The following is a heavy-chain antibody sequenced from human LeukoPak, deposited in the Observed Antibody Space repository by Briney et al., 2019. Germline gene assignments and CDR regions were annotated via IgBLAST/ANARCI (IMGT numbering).Heavy chain of an antibody. CDR3: ARAPGGNPGSPYGIFDY. Sequence: PSETLSLTCTVSGGSISSGDYYWSWIRQPPGKGLEWIGYIYYSGSTYYNPSLKSRVTISVDTSKNQFSLKLSSVTAADTAVYYCARAPGGNPGSPYGIFDYWGQGTLVTVSS. D-gene: IGHD2-21*01. J-gene: IGHJ4*02. V-gene: IGHV4-30-4*08. CDR2: IYYSGST. CDR1: GGSISSGDYY.